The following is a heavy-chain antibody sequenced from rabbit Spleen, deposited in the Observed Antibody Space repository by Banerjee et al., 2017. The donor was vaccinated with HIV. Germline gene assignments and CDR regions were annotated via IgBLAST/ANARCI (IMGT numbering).Heavy chain of an antibody. J-gene: IGHJ4*01. D-gene: IGHD1-1*01. CDR2: IDPVFGSI. Sequence: QLKESGGGLVQPGGSLKLSCKASGFTLSSYYMNWVRQAPGKGLEWIGYIDPVFGSIYYANWVNGRFTISSHNAQNTLYLQLNSLTAADTATYFCVRAVANSNGLFNLWGPGTLVTVS. V-gene: IGHV1S7*01. CDR1: GFTLSSYY. CDR3: VRAVANSNGLFNL.